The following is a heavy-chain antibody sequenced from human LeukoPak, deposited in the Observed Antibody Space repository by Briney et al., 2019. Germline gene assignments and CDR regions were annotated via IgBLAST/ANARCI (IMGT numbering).Heavy chain of an antibody. CDR3: ARQSREYYDFWSGYYEDAFDI. CDR1: GGSISNYH. CDR2: ISTGGST. V-gene: IGHV4-4*07. J-gene: IGHJ3*02. D-gene: IGHD3-3*01. Sequence: SETLSLTCSVSGGSISNYHWNWIRQPAGKGLEWIGRISTGGSTNYNPSLKSRVTMSVDTSKNQFSLKLSSVTAADTAVYYCARQSREYYDFWSGYYEDAFDIWGQGTMVTVSS.